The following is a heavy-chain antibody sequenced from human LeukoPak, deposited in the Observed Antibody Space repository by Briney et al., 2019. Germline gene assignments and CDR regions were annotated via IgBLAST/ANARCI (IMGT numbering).Heavy chain of an antibody. Sequence: PSETLSLTCTVSGGSIGSYYWSWIRQPPGKGLEWIGYIYYSGSTNYNPSLKSRVTISVDTSKNQFSLKLSSVTAADTAVYYCARAYYYDSSGYLDAFDIWGQGTMVTVSS. CDR3: ARAYYYDSSGYLDAFDI. CDR1: GGSIGSYY. J-gene: IGHJ3*02. V-gene: IGHV4-59*08. CDR2: IYYSGST. D-gene: IGHD3-22*01.